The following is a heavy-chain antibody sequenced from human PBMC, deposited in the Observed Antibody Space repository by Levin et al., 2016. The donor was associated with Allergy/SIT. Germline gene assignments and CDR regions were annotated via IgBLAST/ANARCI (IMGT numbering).Heavy chain of an antibody. V-gene: IGHV4-34*01. Sequence: SQTLSLTCAVHGGSFSGYKWSWIRQSPGKGLEWIGEINSRERTDYNPSLESRVIMSLDTSKKQFSLSLSSVTAADTAVYFCAREAESRPGFDFWGQGTLVTVSS. J-gene: IGHJ4*02. CDR2: INSRERT. CDR1: GGSFSGYK. CDR3: AREAESRPGFDF. D-gene: IGHD6-6*01.